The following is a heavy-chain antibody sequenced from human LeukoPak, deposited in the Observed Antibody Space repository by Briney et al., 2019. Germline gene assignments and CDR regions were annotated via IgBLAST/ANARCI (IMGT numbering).Heavy chain of an antibody. CDR1: GGTFSSYA. V-gene: IGHV1-69*13. J-gene: IGHJ4*02. Sequence: ASVKVSCKASGGTFSSYAISWVRQAPGQGLEWMGGIIPIFGTANYAQKFQGRVTITADESTSTAYMELSSLRSEATAVYYCARGRDTAMGNFDYWGQGTLVTVSS. CDR2: IIPIFGTA. D-gene: IGHD5-18*01. CDR3: ARGRDTAMGNFDY.